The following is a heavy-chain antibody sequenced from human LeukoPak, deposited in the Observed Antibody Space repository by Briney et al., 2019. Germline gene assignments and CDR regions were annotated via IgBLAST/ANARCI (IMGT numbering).Heavy chain of an antibody. CDR3: AKDLTVTTL. D-gene: IGHD4-17*01. CDR2: IIGSGGST. V-gene: IGHV3-23*01. Sequence: QTGGSLRLSCAASGFTFSSYAMSWVRQAPGKGLEWVSAIIGSGGSTSYADSVKGRLTISRDNSTHTLYLQMNSRRAEDTAVYYCAKDLTVTTLWGQGTMVTVSS. CDR1: GFTFSSYA. J-gene: IGHJ3*01.